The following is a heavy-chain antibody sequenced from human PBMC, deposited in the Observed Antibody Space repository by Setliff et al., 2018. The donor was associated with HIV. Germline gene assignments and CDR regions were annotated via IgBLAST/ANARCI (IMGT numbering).Heavy chain of an antibody. V-gene: IGHV4-31*03. CDR1: GDSISSGGYY. J-gene: IGHJ4*01. Sequence: PSETLSLTCTVSGDSISSGGYYWSWIRQHPGKGLEWIGHFYTSGSDYYNPSLKSRVTISVDTSKNQFSLKLSSVTAADTAVYYCARTRGYSYGTLAGFDYWGRGSLVTVSS. D-gene: IGHD5-18*01. CDR3: ARTRGYSYGTLAGFDY. CDR2: FYTSGSD.